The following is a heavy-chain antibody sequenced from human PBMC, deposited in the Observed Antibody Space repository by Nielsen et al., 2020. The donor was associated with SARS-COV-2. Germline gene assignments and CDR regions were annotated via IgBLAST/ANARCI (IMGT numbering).Heavy chain of an antibody. CDR3: ARGSSSTWYLDY. V-gene: IGHV3-21*06. D-gene: IGHD6-13*01. Sequence: GESLKIFCPPSEFTVTSNYMSWVRQAPGVGLEWVSSITSSSSYIYHADSVKGRFTISRDNAKNSLYLQMSSLRADDTAVYYCARGSSSTWYLDYWGQGILVTVSS. J-gene: IGHJ4*02. CDR1: EFTVTSNY. CDR2: ITSSSSYI.